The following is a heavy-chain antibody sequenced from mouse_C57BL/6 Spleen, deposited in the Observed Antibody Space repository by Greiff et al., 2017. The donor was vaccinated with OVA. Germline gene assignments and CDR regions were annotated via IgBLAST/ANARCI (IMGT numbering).Heavy chain of an antibody. Sequence: EVMLVESGGGLVQPGGSLSLSCAASGFTFTDYYMSWVRQPPGKALEWLGFIRNKANGYTTEYSASVKGRFTISRDNSQSILYLQMNALRAEDSATYYCARLPGSSPAYWGQGTLVTVSA. CDR1: GFTFTDYY. V-gene: IGHV7-3*01. CDR2: IRNKANGYTT. CDR3: ARLPGSSPAY. J-gene: IGHJ3*01. D-gene: IGHD1-1*01.